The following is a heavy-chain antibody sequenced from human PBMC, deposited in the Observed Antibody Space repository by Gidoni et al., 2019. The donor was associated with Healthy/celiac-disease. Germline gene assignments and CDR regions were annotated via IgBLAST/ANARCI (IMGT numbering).Heavy chain of an antibody. CDR1: GGSISSGGYS. Sequence: QLQLQESGSGLVKPSQTLSLTCAVPGGSISSGGYSWSWIRQPPGKGLEWIGYIYHSGSTYYNPSLKSRVTISVDRSKNQFSLKLSSVTAADTAVYYCARASTIFGVDCDYWGQGTLVTVSS. J-gene: IGHJ4*02. V-gene: IGHV4-30-2*01. D-gene: IGHD3-3*01. CDR3: ARASTIFGVDCDY. CDR2: IYHSGST.